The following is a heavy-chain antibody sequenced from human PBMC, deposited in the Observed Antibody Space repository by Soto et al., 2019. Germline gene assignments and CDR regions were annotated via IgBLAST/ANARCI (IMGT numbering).Heavy chain of an antibody. D-gene: IGHD6-19*01. V-gene: IGHV3-23*01. Sequence: GGSLRLSCVASGFTFHSYAMIWVRQAPGKGLEWVSGIRNSGDSTSYGDSVKGRFTISRDNSKNMLYLQMNSLRAEDTATYYCATYTAVAINYWGQGAQGTSPQ. CDR2: IRNSGDST. CDR1: GFTFHSYA. CDR3: ATYTAVAINY. J-gene: IGHJ4*02.